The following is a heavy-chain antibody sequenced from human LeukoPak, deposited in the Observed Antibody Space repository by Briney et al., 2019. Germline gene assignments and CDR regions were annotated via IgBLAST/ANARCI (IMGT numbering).Heavy chain of an antibody. Sequence: SETLSLTCTVSGGSISSYYCSWIRQPPGKGLEWIGYIYYSGSTYYNPSLKSRVTISVDTSKNQFSLKLSSVTAADTAVYYCAREGARAAFDIWGQGTMVTVSS. V-gene: IGHV4-59*01. CDR2: IYYSGST. J-gene: IGHJ3*02. D-gene: IGHD4/OR15-4a*01. CDR1: GGSISSYY. CDR3: AREGARAAFDI.